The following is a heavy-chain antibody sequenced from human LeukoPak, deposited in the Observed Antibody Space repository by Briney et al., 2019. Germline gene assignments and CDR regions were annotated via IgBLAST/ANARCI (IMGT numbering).Heavy chain of an antibody. J-gene: IGHJ6*03. CDR2: TYYRGST. Sequence: SETLSLTCTVSGGSISSSSYYWGWIRQPPGKGLEWIGSTYYRGSTYYNPSLKSRVTISVDTSKNQFSLKLSSVTAADTAVYYCARGYCSGGSCYSYYYYNYMDVWGKGTTVTVSS. V-gene: IGHV4-39*07. CDR1: GGSISSSSYY. D-gene: IGHD2-15*01. CDR3: ARGYCSGGSCYSYYYYNYMDV.